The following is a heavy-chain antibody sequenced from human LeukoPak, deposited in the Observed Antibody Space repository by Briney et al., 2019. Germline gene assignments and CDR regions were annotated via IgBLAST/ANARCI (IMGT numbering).Heavy chain of an antibody. CDR2: IRSQAYRGTT. CDR3: ARGPIHLWLYDGTDV. V-gene: IGHV3-49*04. CDR1: GFTFGDHA. J-gene: IGHJ6*02. D-gene: IGHD5-18*01. Sequence: GGSLRLSCTASGFTFGDHAMSWVRQAPGKGLEWVGFIRSQAYRGTTEYAASVKGRFIISRDDSKRIVYLQMSSLIVEDTAVYFCARGPIHLWLYDGTDVWGQGTTVIVSS.